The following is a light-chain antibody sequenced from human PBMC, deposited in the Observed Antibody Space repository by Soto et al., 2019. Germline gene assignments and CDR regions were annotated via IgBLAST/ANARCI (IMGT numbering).Light chain of an antibody. CDR1: SGYSNDK. Sequence: QAVVTQPPSASASLGASVTLTCTLSSGYSNDKVDWYQQRPGKGPRFVMRVGTGGIVGSKGDGIPDRFSVLGSGLNRYLTIKNIQEEDESDYHCGADHGSGSNFVVFGGGTKLTVL. V-gene: IGLV9-49*01. CDR3: GADHGSGSNFVV. CDR2: VGTGGIVG. J-gene: IGLJ2*01.